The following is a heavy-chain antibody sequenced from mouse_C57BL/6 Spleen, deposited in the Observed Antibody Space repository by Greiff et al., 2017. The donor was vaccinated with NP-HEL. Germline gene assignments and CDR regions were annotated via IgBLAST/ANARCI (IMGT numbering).Heavy chain of an antibody. V-gene: IGHV1-64*01. CDR2: IHPNSGST. D-gene: IGHD2-4*01. Sequence: QVQLQQPGAELVKPGASVKLSCKASGYTFTSYWMHWVKQRPGQGLEWIGMIHPNSGSTNYNEKFKSKATLTVDKSSSTAYMQLSSLTSEDSAVYYCAKIYYDYDGVAMDYWGQGTSVTVSS. CDR3: AKIYYDYDGVAMDY. CDR1: GYTFTSYW. J-gene: IGHJ4*01.